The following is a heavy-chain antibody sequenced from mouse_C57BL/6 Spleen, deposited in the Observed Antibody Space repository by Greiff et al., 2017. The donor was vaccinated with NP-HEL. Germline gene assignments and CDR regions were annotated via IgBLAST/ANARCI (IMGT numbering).Heavy chain of an antibody. V-gene: IGHV1-69*01. J-gene: IGHJ2*01. CDR3: ARIGYDYEGY. D-gene: IGHD2-4*01. CDR2: IDPSDSYT. CDR1: GYTFTSYW. Sequence: QVQLQQPGAELVMPGASVKLSCKASGYTFTSYWMHWVKQRPGQGLEWIGEIDPSDSYTNYNQKFKGKSTLTVDKSSSTAYMQLSSLTSEDSAVYYCARIGYDYEGYWGQGTTLTVSS.